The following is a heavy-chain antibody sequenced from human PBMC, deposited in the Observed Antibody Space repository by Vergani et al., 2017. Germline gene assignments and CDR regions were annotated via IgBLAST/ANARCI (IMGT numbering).Heavy chain of an antibody. D-gene: IGHD3-22*01. CDR3: ARDLAVVVAAIGYDSSGYYSCYFDY. CDR2: INPNSGGT. Sequence: QVQLVQSGAEVKKPGASVKVSCKASGYTFTGYYMHWVRQAPGQGLEWMGWINPNSGGTNYAQKFQGRVTMTRDTSISTAYMELSRLRSDDTAVYYCARDLAVVVAAIGYDSSGYYSCYFDYWGQGTLVTVSS. CDR1: GYTFTGYY. V-gene: IGHV1-2*02. J-gene: IGHJ4*02.